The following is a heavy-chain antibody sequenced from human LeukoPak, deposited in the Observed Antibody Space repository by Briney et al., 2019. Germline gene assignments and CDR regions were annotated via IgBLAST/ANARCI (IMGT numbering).Heavy chain of an antibody. V-gene: IGHV4-59*01. D-gene: IGHD1-26*01. CDR1: GGSISSYY. CDR3: ARSGGSGTYYDGSFDC. Sequence: SETLSLTCTVSGGSISSYYWSWIRQPPGKGLEWIGYIYYSGSTNYNPSLKSRVTISVDTSKNQFSLKLSSVTAADTAVYYCARSGGSGTYYDGSFDCWGQGTLVTVSS. CDR2: IYYSGST. J-gene: IGHJ4*02.